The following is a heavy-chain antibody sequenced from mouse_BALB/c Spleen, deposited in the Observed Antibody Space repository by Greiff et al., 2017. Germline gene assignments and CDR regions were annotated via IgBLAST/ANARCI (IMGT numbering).Heavy chain of an antibody. V-gene: IGHV1-54*03. CDR3: ARDGYDDAY. Sequence: VQLQQSGAELVRPGTSVKVSCKASGYAFTNYLIEWVKQRPGQGLEWIGVINPGSGGTNYNEKFKGKATLTADKSSSTAYMQLSSLTSDDSAVYFCARDGYDDAYWGQGTLVTVSA. CDR2: INPGSGGT. J-gene: IGHJ3*01. D-gene: IGHD2-2*01. CDR1: GYAFTNYL.